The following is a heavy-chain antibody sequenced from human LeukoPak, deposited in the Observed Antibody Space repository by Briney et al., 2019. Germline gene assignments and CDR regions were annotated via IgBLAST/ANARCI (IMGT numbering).Heavy chain of an antibody. CDR3: AKRGPCPGDCSSTLYYYPLDV. CDR2: LSGSGGST. D-gene: IGHD2-21*02. V-gene: IGHV3-23*01. CDR1: GFTFRNYA. Sequence: NPGGSLRLSCAASGFTFRNYAMTWVRHAPGKGLEWVSGLSGSGGSTYHADSVKGRFTISRDNSKNTLFLQMNSLRAEDTAVYYCAKRGPCPGDCSSTLYYYPLDVWGQGTTVTVSS. J-gene: IGHJ6*02.